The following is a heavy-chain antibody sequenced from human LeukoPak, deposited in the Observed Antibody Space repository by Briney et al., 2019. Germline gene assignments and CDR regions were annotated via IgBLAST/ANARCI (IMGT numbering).Heavy chain of an antibody. Sequence: GGFLRLSCAASGFTFSSYGMHWVRQAPGKGLEWVAVISYDGSNKYYADSVKGRFTISRDNSKNTLYLQMNSLRAEDTAVYYCAKVSGGNLRAEFDYWGQGTLVTVSS. D-gene: IGHD4-23*01. CDR2: ISYDGSNK. CDR3: AKVSGGNLRAEFDY. V-gene: IGHV3-30*18. J-gene: IGHJ4*02. CDR1: GFTFSSYG.